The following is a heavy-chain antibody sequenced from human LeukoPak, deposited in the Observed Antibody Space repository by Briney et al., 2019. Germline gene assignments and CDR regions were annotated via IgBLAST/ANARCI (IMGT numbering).Heavy chain of an antibody. Sequence: ASVKVSCKASGGTFSSYAISWVRQAPGQGLEWMGWIGTYNGNTKYAQEFQGRVTMTTDTSTSTGYMELRNLRSDDTAVYFCVREWDHTRMTFDIWGQGTMVTVSS. CDR3: VREWDHTRMTFDI. V-gene: IGHV1-18*01. J-gene: IGHJ3*02. CDR1: GGTFSSYA. CDR2: IGTYNGNT. D-gene: IGHD1-26*01.